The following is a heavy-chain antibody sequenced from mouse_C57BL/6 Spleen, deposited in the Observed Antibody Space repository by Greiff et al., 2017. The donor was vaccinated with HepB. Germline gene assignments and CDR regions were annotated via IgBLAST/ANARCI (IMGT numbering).Heavy chain of an antibody. CDR3: ARGLPSMDY. CDR1: GYTFTSYW. CDR2: IYPSDSET. V-gene: IGHV1-61*01. Sequence: QVQLQQPGAELVRPGSSVKLSCKASGYTFTSYWMEWVKQRPGQGLEWIGNIYPSDSETHYNQKFKDKATLTVDKSSSTAYMQLSSLTSEDSAVYYCARGLPSMDYWGQGTSVTVSS. D-gene: IGHD3-1*01. J-gene: IGHJ4*01.